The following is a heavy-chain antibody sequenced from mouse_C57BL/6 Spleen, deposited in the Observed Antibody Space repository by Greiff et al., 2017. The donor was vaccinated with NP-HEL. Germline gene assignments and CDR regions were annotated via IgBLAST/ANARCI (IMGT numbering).Heavy chain of an antibody. CDR1: GFTFSSYA. J-gene: IGHJ4*01. CDR3: ARDGNDGYYNYAMDY. V-gene: IGHV5-4*01. CDR2: ISDGGSYT. D-gene: IGHD2-3*01. Sequence: EVQVVESGGGLVKPGGSLKLSCAASGFTFSSYAMSWVRQTPDKRLEWVATISDGGSYTYYPDNVKGRVTISRDNAKTNLYLQMSHLKSEDTAMYYCARDGNDGYYNYAMDYWGQGTSVTVSS.